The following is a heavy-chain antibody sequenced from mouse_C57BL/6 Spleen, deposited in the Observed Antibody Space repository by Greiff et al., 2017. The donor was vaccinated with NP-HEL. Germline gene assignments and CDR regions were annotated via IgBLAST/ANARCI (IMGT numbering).Heavy chain of an antibody. V-gene: IGHV5-9*01. D-gene: IGHD1-2*01. CDR2: ISGGGGNT. J-gene: IGHJ3*01. CDR3: VSGVLRLAY. Sequence: VKVVESGGGLVKPGGSLKLSCAASGFTFSSYTMSWVRQTPEKMLEWVATISGGGGNTYYPDSVKGRFTISRDNAKNILYLHMSSMRSEDKDLAYCVSGVLRLAYWGQGTLVTVSA. CDR1: GFTFSSYT.